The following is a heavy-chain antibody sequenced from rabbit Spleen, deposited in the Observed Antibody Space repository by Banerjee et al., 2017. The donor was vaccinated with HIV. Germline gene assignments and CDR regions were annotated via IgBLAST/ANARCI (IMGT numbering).Heavy chain of an antibody. J-gene: IGHJ4*01. D-gene: IGHD2-1*01. CDR2: IDPIFGST. Sequence: QGQLKESGGGLVQPGGSLKVSCKASGFDFNNYYMSWVRQAPGKGLEWIGYIDPIFGSTYYASWAKGRFTISKTSSTTVTLQMTSLTAADTATYFCARGSAAMTMVITGYYLNFWGPGTLVTVS. CDR1: GFDFNNYYM. CDR3: ARGSAAMTMVITGYYLNF. V-gene: IGHV1S45*01.